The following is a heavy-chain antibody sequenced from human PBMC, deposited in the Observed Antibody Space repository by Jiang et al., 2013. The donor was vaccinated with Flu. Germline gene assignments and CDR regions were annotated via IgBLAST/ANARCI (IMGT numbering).Heavy chain of an antibody. D-gene: IGHD3-10*01. CDR3: ARQPVGVRGMGDNWFDP. CDR2: IYYSGST. J-gene: IGHJ5*02. CDR1: SISSSSYY. V-gene: IGHV4-39*07. Sequence: SISSSSYYWGWIRQPPGKGLEWIGSIYYSGSTYYNPSLKSRVTISVDTSKNQFSLKLSSVTAADTAVYYCARQPVGVRGMGDNWFDPWGQGTLVTVSS.